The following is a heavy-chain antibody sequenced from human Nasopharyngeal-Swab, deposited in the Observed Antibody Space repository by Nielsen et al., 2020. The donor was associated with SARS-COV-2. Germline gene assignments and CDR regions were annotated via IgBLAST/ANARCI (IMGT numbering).Heavy chain of an antibody. D-gene: IGHD3-16*01. CDR2: TNTDGSST. V-gene: IGHV3-74*01. CDR3: TRSFGGASEY. J-gene: IGHJ4*02. Sequence: GGSLRLSCAASGFTFSTYWMHRARQAPGKGLVWVSRTNTDGSSTDYADSVKGRFTISRDNAKNTLYLQMNSLRAEDTAVYYCTRSFGGASEYWGQGTLVTVSS. CDR1: GFTFSTYW.